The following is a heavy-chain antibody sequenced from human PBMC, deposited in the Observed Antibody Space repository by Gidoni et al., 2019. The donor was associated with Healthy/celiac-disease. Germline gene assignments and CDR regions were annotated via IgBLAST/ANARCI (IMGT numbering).Heavy chain of an antibody. CDR3: ARGGAVSYYDFWSGYHV. V-gene: IGHV1-69*01. D-gene: IGHD3-3*01. Sequence: QVQLVQSGAEVKKPGSSVKVFCKASGGTFSSYAISWVRQAPGQGLEWMGGIIPIFGTANYAQKFQGRVTITADESTSTAYMELSSLRSEDTAVYYCARGGAVSYYDFWSGYHVWGQGTTVTVSS. J-gene: IGHJ6*02. CDR1: GGTFSSYA. CDR2: IIPIFGTA.